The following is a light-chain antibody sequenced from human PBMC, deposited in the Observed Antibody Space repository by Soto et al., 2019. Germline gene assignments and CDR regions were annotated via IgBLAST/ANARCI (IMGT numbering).Light chain of an antibody. CDR1: QSVSSSY. CDR3: QQYCSALFT. V-gene: IGKV3-20*01. Sequence: EIVLTQSPGTLSLSPGERATLSCRASQSVSSSYLAWYQQTPGQAPRLLIYGASSRATGIPDRFSGSGSGRALALTISRLEPEEFAVYYWQQYCSALFTVGPGTKGYIK. CDR2: GAS. J-gene: IGKJ3*01.